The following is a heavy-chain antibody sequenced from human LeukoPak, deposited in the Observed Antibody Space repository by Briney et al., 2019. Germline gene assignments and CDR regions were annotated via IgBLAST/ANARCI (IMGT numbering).Heavy chain of an antibody. CDR3: VRDETLWTLDW. CDR2: INKRGTDS. D-gene: IGHD1-1*01. V-gene: IGHV3-74*03. J-gene: IGHJ4*02. Sequence: SGGSLRLSCTASGFTFSGHWIHWVRQPPGMGLVWVSRINKRGTDSMYAESVKGRFTISRDNAKNTVYLQMNSLRAEDTAVYYCVRDETLWTLDWWGQGTLVSVSS. CDR1: GFTFSGHW.